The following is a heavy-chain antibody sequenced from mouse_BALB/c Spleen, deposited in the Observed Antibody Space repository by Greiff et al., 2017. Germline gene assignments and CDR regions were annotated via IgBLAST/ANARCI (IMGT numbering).Heavy chain of an antibody. Sequence: EVKLMESGPGLVKPSQSLSLTCTVAGYSITSDYAWNWIRQFPGNKLEWMGYISYSGSTSYNPSLKSRISITRDTSKNQFFLQLNSVTTEDTATYYCARSVGWFAYWGQGTLVTVSA. V-gene: IGHV3-2*02. J-gene: IGHJ3*01. CDR1: GYSITSDYA. CDR3: ARSVGWFAY. CDR2: ISYSGST.